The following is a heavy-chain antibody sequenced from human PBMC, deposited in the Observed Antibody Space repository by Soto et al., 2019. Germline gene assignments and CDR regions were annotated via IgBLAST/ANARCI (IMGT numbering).Heavy chain of an antibody. CDR1: GGSISSSHW. J-gene: IGHJ4*02. CDR2: IYNSGST. Sequence: QVQLQESGPGLVKPSGTLSLTCAVSGGSISSSHWWSWVRQPPGKGLEWIGEIYNSGSTKYNPSLKSRLNISLDKSENQFSLTLTSVTAADTAVYYCARGPDLGWDWGQGTLVTVSS. V-gene: IGHV4-4*02. CDR3: ARGPDLGWD. D-gene: IGHD2-21*01.